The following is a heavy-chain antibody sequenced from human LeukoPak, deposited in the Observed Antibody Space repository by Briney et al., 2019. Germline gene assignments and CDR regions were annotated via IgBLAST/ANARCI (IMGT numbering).Heavy chain of an antibody. CDR2: MNPNSGNT. D-gene: IGHD6-6*01. CDR3: ARLLKGYSSSKSYYYYMDV. V-gene: IGHV1-8*01. Sequence: GASVKVSCKASGYTFTSYDINWVRQATGQGLEWMGWMNPNSGNTGYAQKIQGRVTMTRNTSISTAYMELSSLRSEDTAVYYCARLLKGYSSSKSYYYYMDVWGKGTTVTVSS. CDR1: GYTFTSYD. J-gene: IGHJ6*03.